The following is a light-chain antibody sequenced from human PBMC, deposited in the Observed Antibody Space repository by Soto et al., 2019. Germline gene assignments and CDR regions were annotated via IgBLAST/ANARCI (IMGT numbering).Light chain of an antibody. V-gene: IGLV1-44*01. CDR1: SSNIGSNT. J-gene: IGLJ1*01. CDR3: AAWDYTLNAYV. Sequence: QSVLTQPPSTSGTPGQRVTFSCSGGSSNIGSNTVNLYQHLPGTAPKLLIYSNNQRPSGVPDRFSGSKSGTSASLAVSGLQSEDEADYYCAAWDYTLNAYVFGTGTKVTV. CDR2: SNN.